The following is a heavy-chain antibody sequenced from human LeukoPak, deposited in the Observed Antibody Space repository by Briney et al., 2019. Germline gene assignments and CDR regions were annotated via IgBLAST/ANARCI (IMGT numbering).Heavy chain of an antibody. Sequence: SETLSLTCAVYGGSFSGYYWSWIRQPPAKGLEWIGEINHSGSTNYNPSLKSRVTISVDTSKNQFSLKLSSVTAADTAVYYCARGRVWIQLWSVGSYYMDVWGKGTTVTVSS. CDR1: GGSFSGYY. J-gene: IGHJ6*03. CDR2: INHSGST. V-gene: IGHV4-34*01. CDR3: ARGRVWIQLWSVGSYYMDV. D-gene: IGHD5-18*01.